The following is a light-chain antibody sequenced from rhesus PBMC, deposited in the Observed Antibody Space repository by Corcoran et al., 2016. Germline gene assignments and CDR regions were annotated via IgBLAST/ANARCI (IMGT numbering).Light chain of an antibody. CDR2: KAS. CDR1: QGISRW. V-gene: IGKV1-21*01. J-gene: IGKJ2*01. CDR3: QQYNSAPMYS. Sequence: DIQMTQSPSSLSASVGDRVTITCRASQGISRWLAWYQQNPGKAPKLLIYKASSLQSGVPSRLSGSGSGTDFTLTISSLQPEDFATYYCQQYNSAPMYSFGQGTKVEIK.